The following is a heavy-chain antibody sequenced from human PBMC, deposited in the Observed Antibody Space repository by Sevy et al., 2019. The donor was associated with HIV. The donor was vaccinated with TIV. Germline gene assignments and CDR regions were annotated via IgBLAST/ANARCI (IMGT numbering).Heavy chain of an antibody. CDR1: GGSISSYY. D-gene: IGHD3-3*01. V-gene: IGHV4-59*01. J-gene: IGHJ5*02. Sequence: SETLSLTCTVSGGSISSYYWSWIRQPPGKGLEWIGYIYYSGSTNYNPSLKSRVTISVDTSKNQFSLKLSSVTAADTAVYYGARGVRYYDFWGGYPWFDPWGQGTLVTVSS. CDR2: IYYSGST. CDR3: ARGVRYYDFWGGYPWFDP.